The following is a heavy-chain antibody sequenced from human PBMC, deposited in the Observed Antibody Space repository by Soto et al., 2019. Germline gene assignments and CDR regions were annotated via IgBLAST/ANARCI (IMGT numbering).Heavy chain of an antibody. J-gene: IGHJ4*02. Sequence: SLRLSCAASGFTFSSYSLNWVRQAPGKGLEWVSYITSSGTTVYYADSVRGRFTISRDNAKNSLYLQMNSLRDDDTAVYYCARGSSNWAYYFDFWGQGTLVTVSS. D-gene: IGHD6-13*01. CDR1: GFTFSSYS. CDR2: ITSSGTTV. CDR3: ARGSSNWAYYFDF. V-gene: IGHV3-48*02.